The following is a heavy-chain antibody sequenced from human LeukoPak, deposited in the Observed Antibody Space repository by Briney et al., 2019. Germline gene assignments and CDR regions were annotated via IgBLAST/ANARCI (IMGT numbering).Heavy chain of an antibody. CDR3: ARKGIGSSRYQNMDV. V-gene: IGHV3-23*01. J-gene: IGHJ6*03. Sequence: GRSLRLSCAASGFTFSSYAMSWVRQAPGKGPEWVSTISIGGGRTYYADSVKGRFTVSRDTSKNTLYLQMNSLRAEDTAVYYCARKGIGSSRYQNMDVWGKGTTVTVSS. CDR1: GFTFSSYA. CDR2: ISIGGGRT. D-gene: IGHD6-25*01.